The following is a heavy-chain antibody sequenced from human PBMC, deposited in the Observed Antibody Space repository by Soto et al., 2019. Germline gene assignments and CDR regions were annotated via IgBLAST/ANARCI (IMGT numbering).Heavy chain of an antibody. CDR2: IWHDGGNT. J-gene: IGHJ6*02. CDR1: GFTFSSYG. Sequence: PWGSLRLSCAASGFTFSSYGIHFFRQAPGKWLEWLSLIWHDGGNTYSADSVKGRFTISRDNSKNTLHLQMNSLRVEDTAVYYCARDRITIAGNFYYGVDVWGQGTTVTVSS. V-gene: IGHV3-33*01. CDR3: ARDRITIAGNFYYGVDV. D-gene: IGHD3-10*01.